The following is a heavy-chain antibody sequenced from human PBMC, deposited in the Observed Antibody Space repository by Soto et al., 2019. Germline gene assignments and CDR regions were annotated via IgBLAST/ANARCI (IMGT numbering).Heavy chain of an antibody. D-gene: IGHD4-17*01. Sequence: QVQLVESGGGVVQPGRSLRLSCAASGITFSSYAVHWVRQAPGKGLEWVALISYDGSNKYYTDSVKGRFTISRDNSKNTLYLQIDSLRAEDTAVYYCARERNPMVTSIKYYYYYYGLDVWGQGTTVTVSS. CDR3: ARERNPMVTSIKYYYYYYGLDV. V-gene: IGHV3-30-3*01. CDR2: ISYDGSNK. J-gene: IGHJ6*02. CDR1: GITFSSYA.